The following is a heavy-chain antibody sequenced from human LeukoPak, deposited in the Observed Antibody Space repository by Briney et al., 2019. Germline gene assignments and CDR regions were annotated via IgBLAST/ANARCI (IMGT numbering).Heavy chain of an antibody. CDR2: IHYSGST. V-gene: IGHV4-59*06. D-gene: IGHD2-15*01. J-gene: IGHJ4*02. CDR3: ARDRGYCNSGNCYAIGFDY. CDR1: GGSISSYY. Sequence: PSETLSLTCTVSGGSISSYYWSWIRQNPGRGLEWIGFIHYSGSTYYNPSLKSRVTMSLDTSKNWISLKMTSVTAADTAVYYCARDRGYCNSGNCYAIGFDYWGQGTPVTVSS.